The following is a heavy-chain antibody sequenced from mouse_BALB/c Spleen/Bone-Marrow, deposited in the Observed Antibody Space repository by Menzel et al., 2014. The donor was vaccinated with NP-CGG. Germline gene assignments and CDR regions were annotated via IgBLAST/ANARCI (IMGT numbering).Heavy chain of an antibody. V-gene: IGHV14-3*02. CDR2: IDPANGNT. CDR1: GFNIKDTY. J-gene: IGHJ3*01. D-gene: IGHD1-1*01. Sequence: EVMLVESGAELVKPGASVKLSCTASGFNIKDTYMHWVKQRPEQGLEWIGRIDPANGNTKYDPKLQGKATITADTSSNTAYLQLSSLTSEDTAVYYCASYYYGRAWFAYWGQGTLVTVSA. CDR3: ASYYYGRAWFAY.